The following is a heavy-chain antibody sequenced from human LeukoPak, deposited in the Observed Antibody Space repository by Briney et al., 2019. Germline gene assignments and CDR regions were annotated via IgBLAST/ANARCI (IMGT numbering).Heavy chain of an antibody. CDR1: GGSFSGYY. CDR3: ASQYYVILTGYYPFDY. D-gene: IGHD3-9*01. CDR2: INHSGST. V-gene: IGHV4-34*01. Sequence: SETLSLTCAVYGGSFSGYYWSWIRQPPGKGLEWIGEINHSGSTNYNPSLKSRVTISVDTSKNQFSLKLSSVTAADTAVYYCASQYYVILTGYYPFDYWGQGTLVTVSS. J-gene: IGHJ4*02.